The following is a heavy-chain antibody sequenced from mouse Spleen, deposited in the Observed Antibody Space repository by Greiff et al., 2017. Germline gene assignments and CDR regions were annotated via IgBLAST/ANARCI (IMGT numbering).Heavy chain of an antibody. J-gene: IGHJ2*01. CDR2: INPNNGGT. Sequence: EVQLQQSGPELVKPGASVKISCKASGYTFTDYYMNWVKQSHGKSLEWIGDINPNNGGTSYNQKFKGKATLTVDKSSSTAYMELRSLTSEDSAVYYCARKNLLTGTFDYWGQGTTLTVSS. CDR3: ARKNLLTGTFDY. CDR1: GYTFTDYY. V-gene: IGHV1-26*01. D-gene: IGHD4-1*01.